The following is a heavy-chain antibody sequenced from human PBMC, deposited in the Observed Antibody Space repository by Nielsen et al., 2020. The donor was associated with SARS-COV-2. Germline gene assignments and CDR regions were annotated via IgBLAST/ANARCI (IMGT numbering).Heavy chain of an antibody. V-gene: IGHV3-23*01. CDR2: ISGSGGST. CDR1: GFTFSSYA. J-gene: IGHJ4*02. Sequence: GGSLRLSCAASGFTFSSYAMSWVRQAPGKGLEWVSAISGSGGSTYYADSVKGRFTISRDDAKNSLYLQMNSLRDEDTAVYYCARSSSPTRFIPTYYFDYWGQGTLVTVSS. D-gene: IGHD6-6*01. CDR3: ARSSSPTRFIPTYYFDY.